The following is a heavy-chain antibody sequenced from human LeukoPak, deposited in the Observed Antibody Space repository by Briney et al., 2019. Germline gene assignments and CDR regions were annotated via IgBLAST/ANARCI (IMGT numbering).Heavy chain of an antibody. CDR2: IYSDGRT. CDR1: GFTFTTYW. D-gene: IGHD3-10*01. J-gene: IGHJ3*02. CDR3: ARDSGRFDVFDI. V-gene: IGHV3-53*01. Sequence: GGSLRLSCAASGFTFTTYWMSWVRQAPGKGLEWVSVIYSDGRTYYADSVKGRFTISRDNSKNTLYLQMNSLRAEDTAVYYCARDSGRFDVFDIWGQGTMVTVPS.